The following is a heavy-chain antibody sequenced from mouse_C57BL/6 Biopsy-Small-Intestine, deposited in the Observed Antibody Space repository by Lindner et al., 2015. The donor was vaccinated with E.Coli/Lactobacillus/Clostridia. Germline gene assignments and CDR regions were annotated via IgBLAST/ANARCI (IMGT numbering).Heavy chain of an antibody. V-gene: IGHV1-74*01. J-gene: IGHJ4*01. CDR3: ARHPDEGYLDY. Sequence: SVKVSCKASGGTFSSYGVSWGATGPWDKGLEWMGGFLPFYGTANHPQKFQGRLTITADESTSTVYMELSSLRSEDTAVYYCARHPDEGYLDYWGQGTLVTVSS. D-gene: IGHD3-2*02. CDR2: FLPFYGTA. CDR1: GGTFSSYG.